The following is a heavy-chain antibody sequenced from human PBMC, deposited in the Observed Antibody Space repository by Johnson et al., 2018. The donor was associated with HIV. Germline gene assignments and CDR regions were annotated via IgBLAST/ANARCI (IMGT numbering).Heavy chain of an antibody. D-gene: IGHD1-26*01. Sequence: VQLVESGGGLIQPGGSLRLSGAASGFAVRSKDMSWVRQAPGKGLEWVSVIYSGGSTYYAGSVKGRFNISRDNSKNTLYLQMNSLRAEDPAVYYCAKTYSGSNRDAFDIWGQGTMVTVSS. J-gene: IGHJ3*02. CDR1: GFAVRSKD. CDR2: IYSGGST. V-gene: IGHV3-66*03. CDR3: AKTYSGSNRDAFDI.